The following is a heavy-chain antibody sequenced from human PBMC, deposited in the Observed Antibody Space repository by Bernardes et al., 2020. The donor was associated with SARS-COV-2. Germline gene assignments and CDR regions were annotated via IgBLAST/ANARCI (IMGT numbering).Heavy chain of an antibody. Sequence: VGSLLLSCAASGFTFRSYWLHWVRQAPGQGLVWVSRLSGDGSTPNYADSVKGRFTISRDNAKNTVYVQMNSLTVEDTAVYYCARGGGGYTYGFGDYCGQGTVVNVSS. D-gene: IGHD5-18*01. J-gene: IGHJ4*02. CDR3: ARGGGGYTYGFGDY. V-gene: IGHV3-74*01. CDR1: GFTFRSYW. CDR2: LSGDGSTP.